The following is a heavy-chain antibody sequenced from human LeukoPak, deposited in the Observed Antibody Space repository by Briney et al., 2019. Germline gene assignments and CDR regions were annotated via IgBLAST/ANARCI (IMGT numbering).Heavy chain of an antibody. Sequence: GGSLRLSCAASGFTFTNHDMHWVRQAPGKGLEWVSAINPAGRTYYADSVRGRFIISRENAKNSFYLQLNSLRVEDTAIYYCAREGSDEFADIWGQGTFVTVSS. D-gene: IGHD3-10*01. J-gene: IGHJ3*02. CDR1: GFTFTNHD. CDR2: INPAGRT. V-gene: IGHV3-13*01. CDR3: AREGSDEFADI.